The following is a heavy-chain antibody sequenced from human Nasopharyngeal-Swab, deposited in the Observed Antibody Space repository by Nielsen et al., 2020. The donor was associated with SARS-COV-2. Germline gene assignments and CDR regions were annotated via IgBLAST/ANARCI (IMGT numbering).Heavy chain of an antibody. D-gene: IGHD6-19*01. Sequence: GGSLRLSCAASGFTFSGYSMHWVRQAPGKGLEWVANIKQDGSEKYYVDSVEGRFTISRDSAKNSLFLQMNSLRAEDTAVYYCARDSSGWYPDLDYWGQGTLVTVSS. V-gene: IGHV3-7*01. J-gene: IGHJ4*02. CDR2: IKQDGSEK. CDR1: GFTFSGYS. CDR3: ARDSSGWYPDLDY.